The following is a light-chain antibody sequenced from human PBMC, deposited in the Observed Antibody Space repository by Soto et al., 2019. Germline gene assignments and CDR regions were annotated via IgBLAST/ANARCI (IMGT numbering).Light chain of an antibody. Sequence: DIQMTQSPSSLSTSVGDRVTITCRASQSIGRNLNWYQQKPGKAPKLLIYTVSNLQTGVPSRFSGRGSGTEFTLTISTLQPEDFATYFCQQCYSIPRSFGGGTKVDIK. CDR2: TVS. CDR3: QQCYSIPRS. CDR1: QSIGRN. V-gene: IGKV1-39*01. J-gene: IGKJ4*01.